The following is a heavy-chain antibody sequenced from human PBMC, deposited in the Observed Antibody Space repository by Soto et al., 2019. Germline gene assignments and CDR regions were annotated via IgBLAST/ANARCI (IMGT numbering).Heavy chain of an antibody. CDR2: ISWNSGSI. V-gene: IGHV3-9*01. J-gene: IGHJ6*02. CDR3: AKDIRAVAGTYYYYYGMDV. D-gene: IGHD6-19*01. Sequence: ESGGGLVQPGRSLRLSCAASGFTFDDYAMHWVRQAPGKGLEWVSGISWNSGSIGYADSVKGRFTISRDNAKNSLYLQMNSLRAEDTALYYCAKDIRAVAGTYYYYYGMDVWGQGTTVTVSS. CDR1: GFTFDDYA.